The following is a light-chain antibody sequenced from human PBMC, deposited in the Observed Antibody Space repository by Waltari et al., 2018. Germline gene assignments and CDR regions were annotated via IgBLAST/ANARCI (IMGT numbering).Light chain of an antibody. CDR3: QQFHSLPYT. V-gene: IGKV1-33*01. J-gene: IGKJ2*01. CDR1: QDITTS. CDR2: YAT. Sequence: DIHMTQSPSSLSASVEHRVTFTCQATQDITTSLRWCQQKPREAPRLLIYYATTFQPGVPSMFSGTWSATGFSLTITSLQLNDSATYYCQQFHSLPYTFARGTKRHIK.